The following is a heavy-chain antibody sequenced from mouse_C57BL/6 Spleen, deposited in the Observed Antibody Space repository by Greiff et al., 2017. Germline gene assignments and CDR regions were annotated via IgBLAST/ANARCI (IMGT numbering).Heavy chain of an antibody. J-gene: IGHJ1*03. CDR1: GYTFTDYE. CDR2: IDPETGGT. V-gene: IGHV1-15*01. CDR3: TRWDWYFDV. Sequence: VQLQESGVELVRPGASVTLSCKASGYTFTDYEMHWVKQTPVHGLEWIGAIDPETGGTAYNQKFKGKAILTADKSSSTAYMELRSLTSEDSAVYYCTRWDWYFDVWGTGTTVTVSS.